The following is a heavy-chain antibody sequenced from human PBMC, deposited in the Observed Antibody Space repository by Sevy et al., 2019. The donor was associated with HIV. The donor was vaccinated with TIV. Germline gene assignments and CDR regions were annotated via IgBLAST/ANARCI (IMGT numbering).Heavy chain of an antibody. CDR1: AGSINNYY. CDR2: IDYSGRT. V-gene: IGHV4-59*01. Sequence: SETLSLTCTVSAGSINNYYWNWVRQPPGKELEWIAYIDYSGRTNSNPSLKSRVTISVDTSKNQFSLKLKSVTAADTAVYFCARAIQSGDSAPYDYWGRGTLVTVSS. J-gene: IGHJ4*02. CDR3: ARAIQSGDSAPYDY. D-gene: IGHD3-10*01.